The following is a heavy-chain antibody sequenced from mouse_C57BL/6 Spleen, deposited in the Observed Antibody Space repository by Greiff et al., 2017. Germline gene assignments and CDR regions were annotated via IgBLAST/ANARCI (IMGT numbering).Heavy chain of an antibody. D-gene: IGHD2-1*01. Sequence: QVHVQQPGAELVKPGASVKLSCKASGYTFTSYWMHWVKQRPGQGLEWIGYINPSSGNTKYKQKFKDKATMTVEKSSSTAYMQLSSLTYEDSAVYYCAREVYYGNPMDYWGQGTSVTVSS. J-gene: IGHJ4*01. CDR2: INPSSGNT. CDR1: GYTFTSYW. CDR3: AREVYYGNPMDY. V-gene: IGHV1-7*01.